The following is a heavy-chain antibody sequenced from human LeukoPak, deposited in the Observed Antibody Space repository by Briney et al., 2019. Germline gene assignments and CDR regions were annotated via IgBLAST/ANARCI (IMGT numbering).Heavy chain of an antibody. J-gene: IGHJ3*02. CDR3: AKDKALRYFDWLKRDAFDI. CDR1: GFTFSSYA. Sequence: GGSLRLSCAASGFTFSSYAMSWVRPAPGKGLEWVSAIIGSGGSTYYADSVKGRFTISRDNSKNTLYLQMNSLRAEDTAVYYCAKDKALRYFDWLKRDAFDIWGQGTMVTVSS. CDR2: IIGSGGST. V-gene: IGHV3-23*01. D-gene: IGHD3-9*01.